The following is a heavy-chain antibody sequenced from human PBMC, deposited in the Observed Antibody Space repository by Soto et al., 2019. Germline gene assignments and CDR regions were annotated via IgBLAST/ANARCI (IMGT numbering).Heavy chain of an antibody. CDR1: GGSISSYY. J-gene: IGHJ4*01. CDR2: IYYSGRT. CDR3: ASRYGASFDY. Sequence: QVQLQESGPGLVKPSETLSLTCTVSGGSISSYYWSWIRQPPGKGLEWIGYIYYSGRTNYTPSLTSPVTISVDPSKNQFSLKLSSLTAADTAVYYCASRYGASFDYWGHGTLVTVSS. D-gene: IGHD4-17*01. V-gene: IGHV4-59*01.